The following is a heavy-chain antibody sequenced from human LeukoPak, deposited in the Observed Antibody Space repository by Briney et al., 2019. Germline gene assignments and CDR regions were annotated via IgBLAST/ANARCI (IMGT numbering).Heavy chain of an antibody. CDR1: GGSISGYY. J-gene: IGHJ4*02. V-gene: IGHV4-59*08. CDR2: IYNSGST. CDR3: ARHISDTAMAHFDY. Sequence: PSETLSLTCTVSGGSISGYYWSWIRQSPGKGLEWIGYIYNSGSTNYNPSLKSRVTISVDTSKNQFSLKLSSVTAADTAVYYCARHISDTAMAHFDYWGQGTLVTVSS. D-gene: IGHD5-18*01.